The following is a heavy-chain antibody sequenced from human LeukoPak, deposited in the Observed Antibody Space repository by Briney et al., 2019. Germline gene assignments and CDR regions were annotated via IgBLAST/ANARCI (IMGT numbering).Heavy chain of an antibody. CDR3: ARDIEPYSSSWYRRGYYMDV. Sequence: GASVKVSCKASGGTFSSYAISWVRQAPGQGLEWMGGIIPIFGTANYAQKFQGRVTITTDESTSTAYMELSSLRSEDTAVYYCARDIEPYSSSWYRRGYYMDVXXXGXTVTVSS. J-gene: IGHJ6*03. CDR2: IIPIFGTA. CDR1: GGTFSSYA. V-gene: IGHV1-69*05. D-gene: IGHD6-13*01.